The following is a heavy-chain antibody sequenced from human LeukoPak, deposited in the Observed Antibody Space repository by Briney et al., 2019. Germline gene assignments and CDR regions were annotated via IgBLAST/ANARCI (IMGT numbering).Heavy chain of an antibody. J-gene: IGHJ4*02. Sequence: PGGSLRLSCAASGFTFSSYAMSWVRQAPGKGLEWVSAISGSGGSTYYADSVKGRFTISRDNSKNTLYLQMNSLRAEGTAVYHCAKDLYSGGWYYFDYWGQGTLVTVSS. CDR1: GFTFSSYA. D-gene: IGHD6-19*01. CDR3: AKDLYSGGWYYFDY. V-gene: IGHV3-23*01. CDR2: ISGSGGST.